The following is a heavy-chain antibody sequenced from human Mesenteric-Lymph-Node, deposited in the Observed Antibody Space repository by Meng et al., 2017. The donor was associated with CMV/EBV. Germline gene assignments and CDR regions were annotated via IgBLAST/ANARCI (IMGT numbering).Heavy chain of an antibody. CDR3: ARAGAGYGLDF. J-gene: IGHJ4*02. CDR2: ITPNIAGT. D-gene: IGHD5-24*01. V-gene: IGHV1-2*02. CDR1: GYTFNGYY. Sequence: SCKASGYTFNGYYIHWVRQAPGQGLEWMGWITPNIAGTKHAQKFQGRITLTSDTSISTVHMELSRLTSDDTAIYFCARAGAGYGLDFWGQGTLVTVSS.